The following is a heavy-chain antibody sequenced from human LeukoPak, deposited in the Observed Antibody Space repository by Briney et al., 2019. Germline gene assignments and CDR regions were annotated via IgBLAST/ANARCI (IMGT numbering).Heavy chain of an antibody. V-gene: IGHV3-11*04. CDR1: GFTFSDYY. CDR3: ARDPGSHCNSTSCYDGYYFDY. J-gene: IGHJ4*02. CDR2: ISNSGSTI. Sequence: GGSLRLSCAASGFTFSDYYMSWIRQAPGKGLEWVSYISNSGSTIYYADSVKGRFTISRDNAKNSLYLQMNSLRAEDTAVYYCARDPGSHCNSTSCYDGYYFDYWGQGTLVTVSS. D-gene: IGHD2-2*01.